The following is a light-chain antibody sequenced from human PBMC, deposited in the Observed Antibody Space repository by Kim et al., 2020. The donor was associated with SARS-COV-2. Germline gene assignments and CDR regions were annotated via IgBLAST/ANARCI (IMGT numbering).Light chain of an antibody. V-gene: IGLV3-21*04. Sequence: AQGQTARLTCGGNNIGTKSVHWYQQKPGQAPVVVIFYDSDRPSGIPERISGSNSGDTATLTINRVEAGDEADYYCQLWDDDSDHWVFGGGTKLTVL. CDR2: YDS. CDR1: NIGTKS. J-gene: IGLJ3*02. CDR3: QLWDDDSDHWV.